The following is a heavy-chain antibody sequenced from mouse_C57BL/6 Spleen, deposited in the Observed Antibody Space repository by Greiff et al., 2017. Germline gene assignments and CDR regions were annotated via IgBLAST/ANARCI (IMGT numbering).Heavy chain of an antibody. V-gene: IGHV1-63*01. CDR3: ARRYYWYFDV. D-gene: IGHD2-14*01. J-gene: IGHJ1*03. Sequence: VQLQQSGAELVRPGTSVKMSCKASGYTFTNYWIGWAKQRPGHGLEWIGDIYPGGGYTNYNEKFKGKATLTADKSSSTAYMQFSSLTSEDSAIYYCARRYYWYFDVWGTGTTVTVSS. CDR1: GYTFTNYW. CDR2: IYPGGGYT.